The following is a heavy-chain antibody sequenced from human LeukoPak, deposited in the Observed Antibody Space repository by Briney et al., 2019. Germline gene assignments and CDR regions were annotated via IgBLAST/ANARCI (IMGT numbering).Heavy chain of an antibody. CDR3: AGPLGYCGGGSCYDEYFQH. V-gene: IGHV1-69*13. CDR1: GGTFSSYA. J-gene: IGHJ1*01. Sequence: SVKVSCKASGGTFSSYAISWVRQAPGQGLEWMGGIIPIFGTANYAQKFQGRVTITADESTSTAYMELSSLRSEDTAVYYCAGPLGYCGGGSCYDEYFQHWGQGTLVTVSS. CDR2: IIPIFGTA. D-gene: IGHD2-15*01.